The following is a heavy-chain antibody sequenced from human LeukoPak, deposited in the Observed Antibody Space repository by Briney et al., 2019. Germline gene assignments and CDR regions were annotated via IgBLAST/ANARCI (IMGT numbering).Heavy chain of an antibody. V-gene: IGHV4-59*01. Sequence: SETLSPTCTVSGGSISSYYWSWIRQPPGKGLEWIGYIYYSGSTNYNPSLKSRVTISADTSKNQFSLKLSSVTAADTAVYYCARYTAMAHFDYWGQGTLVTVSS. CDR1: GGSISSYY. CDR3: ARYTAMAHFDY. D-gene: IGHD5-18*01. J-gene: IGHJ4*02. CDR2: IYYSGST.